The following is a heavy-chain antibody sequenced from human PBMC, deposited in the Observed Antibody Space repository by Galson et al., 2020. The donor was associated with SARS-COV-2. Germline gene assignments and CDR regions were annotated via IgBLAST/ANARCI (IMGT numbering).Heavy chain of an antibody. D-gene: IGHD3-22*01. J-gene: IGHJ6*02. CDR2: IYWNDDK. CDR1: GFSLSTSGVG. V-gene: IGHV2-5*01. CDR3: AHNSDYYDSSGHLTLDYYYYCMDV. Sequence: SGPTLVKPTQTLTLTCTFSGFSLSTSGVGVGWIRQPPGKALEWLALIYWNDDKRYSPSLKSRLTITKDTSKNQVVLTMTNMDPVDTATYYCAHNSDYYDSSGHLTLDYYYYCMDVWGQGTTVTDSS.